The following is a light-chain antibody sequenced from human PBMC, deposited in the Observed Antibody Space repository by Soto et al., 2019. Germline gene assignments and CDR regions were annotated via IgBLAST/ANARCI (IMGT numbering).Light chain of an antibody. J-gene: IGLJ3*02. V-gene: IGLV2-23*02. CDR3: CSYAGRINWV. Sequence: QSALTQPASVSGSPGQSITISCTGTSSDVGSYNLVSWFQQHPGEAPKLIIYEVSDRPSGVSNRFSSSKSGNTASLTISGLQGSDEADYYCCSYAGRINWVFGGGTQLTVL. CDR1: SSDVGSYNL. CDR2: EVS.